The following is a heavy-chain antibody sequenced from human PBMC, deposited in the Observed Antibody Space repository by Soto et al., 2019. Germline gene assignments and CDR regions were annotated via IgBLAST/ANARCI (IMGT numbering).Heavy chain of an antibody. V-gene: IGHV4-61*01. D-gene: IGHD5-12*01. CDR1: GGSVSSGSYY. J-gene: IGHJ4*02. CDR3: AREDRDGYTGGYFDY. CDR2: IYYSGST. Sequence: SESLSLTCTVSGGSVSSGSYYWSWIRQPPGKGLEWIGYIYYSGSTNYNPSLKSRVTISVDTSKNQFSLKLSSVTAADTAVYYCAREDRDGYTGGYFDYWGQGTLVTVSS.